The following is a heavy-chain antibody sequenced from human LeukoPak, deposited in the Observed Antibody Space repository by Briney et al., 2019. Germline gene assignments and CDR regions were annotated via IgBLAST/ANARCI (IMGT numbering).Heavy chain of an antibody. Sequence: PSETLSLTCAVSGDSISNYYWSWIRQPPGKGLEWIGYIYYSGSTNYNPSLKSRVTISVDTSRNQFSLKLSSVTAADSAVYYCARRTGYLNYYYYYYMDVWGNGTTVTVSS. CDR2: IYYSGST. D-gene: IGHD3/OR15-3a*01. CDR1: GDSISNYY. CDR3: ARRTGYLNYYYYYYMDV. V-gene: IGHV4-59*01. J-gene: IGHJ6*03.